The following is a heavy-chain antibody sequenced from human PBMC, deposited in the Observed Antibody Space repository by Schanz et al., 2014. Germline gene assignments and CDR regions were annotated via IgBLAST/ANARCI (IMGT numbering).Heavy chain of an antibody. V-gene: IGHV3-7*04. Sequence: EVQLVESGGGLVQPGGSLRLSCAASGFTFSRYWMSWVRQAPGKGLEWLANINQDGSEEYYEDSLNGRLTISRDNARNSLYLQMNSLRAEDTAVYFCARGGAGSVLFFFDYWGQGTLVTVSS. CDR2: INQDGSEE. J-gene: IGHJ4*02. CDR3: ARGGAGSVLFFFDY. D-gene: IGHD3-10*01. CDR1: GFTFSRYW.